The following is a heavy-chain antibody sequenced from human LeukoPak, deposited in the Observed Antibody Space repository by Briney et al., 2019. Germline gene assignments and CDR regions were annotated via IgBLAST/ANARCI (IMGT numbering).Heavy chain of an antibody. J-gene: IGHJ3*02. CDR1: GGSFSGYY. D-gene: IGHD3-22*01. CDR2: INHSGST. CDR3: ARARYDSSGYDAFDI. Sequence: SETLSLTCAVYGGSFSGYYWSWIRQPPGKGLEWIGEINHSGSTNYNPSLKSRVTISVATSKNQFSLKLSSVTAADTAVYYCARARYDSSGYDAFDIWGQGTMVTVSS. V-gene: IGHV4-34*01.